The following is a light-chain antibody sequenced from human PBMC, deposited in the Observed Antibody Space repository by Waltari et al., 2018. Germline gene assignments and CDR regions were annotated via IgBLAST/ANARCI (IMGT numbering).Light chain of an antibody. CDR2: AAS. V-gene: IGKV1-39*01. CDR3: QQSYRTPNT. Sequence: DIQMTQSPSSLSASVGDRVTITCRASQIISTFLNWYQQKPGKAPKLLIYAASSLQSGVPSRFSGSGSGTDFTLTISSLEREDFASYYCQQSYRTPNTFGQGTKLESK. J-gene: IGKJ2*01. CDR1: QIISTF.